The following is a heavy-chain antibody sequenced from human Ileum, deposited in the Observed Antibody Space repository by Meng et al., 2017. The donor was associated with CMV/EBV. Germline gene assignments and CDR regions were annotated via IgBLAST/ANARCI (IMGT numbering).Heavy chain of an antibody. D-gene: IGHD3-10*01. CDR2: TNPGANTK. J-gene: IGHJ4*02. V-gene: IGHV1-46*01. Sequence: NGDSKALCFTCTCYHIHGGRQTPGHEVAWMGLTNPGANTKKYEQKFKGTVNLTMDTSTGTVNMALNSQKSEDTVVYYCVRECNYYALWSHPGSYWGQGSLVTVSS. CDR1: CFTCTCYH. CDR3: VRECNYYALWSHPGSY.